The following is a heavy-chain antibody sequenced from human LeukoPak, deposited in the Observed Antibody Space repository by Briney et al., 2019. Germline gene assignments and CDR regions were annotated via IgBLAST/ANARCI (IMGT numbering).Heavy chain of an antibody. CDR1: GFTFSTYG. CDR2: ISYDGSDK. CDR3: AKDNVVATIGEDY. Sequence: GGSLRLSCAASGFTFSTYGMHWVRQAPGKGLVWVAFISYDGSDKYYGDSVRGRFTISRDNSKSTLYLQMNSLRAEDTAVYYCAKDNVVATIGEDYWGQGTLVTVSA. J-gene: IGHJ4*02. V-gene: IGHV3-30*18. D-gene: IGHD5-12*01.